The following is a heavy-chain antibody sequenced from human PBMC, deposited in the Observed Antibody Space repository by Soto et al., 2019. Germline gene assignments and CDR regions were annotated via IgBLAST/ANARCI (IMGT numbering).Heavy chain of an antibody. D-gene: IGHD6-13*01. V-gene: IGHV3-11*03. CDR2: ISSSSSYT. J-gene: IGHJ4*02. CDR3: ATTPRYSSSWYLDY. CDR1: GFTFSAYY. Sequence: GGSLRLSCAASGFTFSAYYMSWIRQAPGKGLEWVSYISSSSSYTNYADSVKGGFTISRDNPKNTLYLQMNSLRAEDTAVYYCATTPRYSSSWYLDYWGQGTLVTVSS.